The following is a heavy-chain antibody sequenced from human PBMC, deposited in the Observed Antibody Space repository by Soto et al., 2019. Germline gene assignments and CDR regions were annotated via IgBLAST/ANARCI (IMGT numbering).Heavy chain of an antibody. CDR3: ARDRGYDAHDYYYNAMDV. J-gene: IGHJ6*02. D-gene: IGHD2-15*01. V-gene: IGHV3-21*01. Sequence: PSETLSLTCTVSGASVSTGAYYWGWVRQAPGKGLEWVSAIRGFSPYTFYADSVKGRFTISRDNAKNSLYLQMNSLRAEDTAVYYCARDRGYDAHDYYYNAMDVWGQGTMVTVSS. CDR2: IRGFSPYT. CDR1: GASVSTGAYY.